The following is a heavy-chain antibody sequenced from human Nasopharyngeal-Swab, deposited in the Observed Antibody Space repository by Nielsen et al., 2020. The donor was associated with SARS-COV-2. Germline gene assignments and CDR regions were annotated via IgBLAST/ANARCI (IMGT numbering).Heavy chain of an antibody. CDR1: GCTFNSYA. Sequence: AAVKVSCKDSGCTFNSYAMLLVRQAPGQRLEWMGGINAGNGNTKYSQKFQGKVTITRDTSASTAYMELSSLRSEDTAVYYCARDRIDSGFDYWGKGTLVTVSS. D-gene: IGHD3-10*01. V-gene: IGHV1-3*01. J-gene: IGHJ4*02. CDR3: ARDRIDSGFDY. CDR2: INAGNGNT.